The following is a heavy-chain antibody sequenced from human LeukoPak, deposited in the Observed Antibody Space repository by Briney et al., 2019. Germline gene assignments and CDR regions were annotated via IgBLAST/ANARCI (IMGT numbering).Heavy chain of an antibody. CDR3: ARGFYLYDTSGYSPSKYYLDV. CDR2: INLTGST. Sequence: SETLSLTCAVYGDSFGDHYWTWIRQPPGKGLECIGEINLTGSTNYNPSLKSRVTISIDTSKNQFSLKLKSVTAADTAVYYCARGFYLYDTSGYSPSKYYLDVWARGATVAVSS. CDR1: GDSFGDHY. D-gene: IGHD3-22*01. V-gene: IGHV4-34*01. J-gene: IGHJ6*03.